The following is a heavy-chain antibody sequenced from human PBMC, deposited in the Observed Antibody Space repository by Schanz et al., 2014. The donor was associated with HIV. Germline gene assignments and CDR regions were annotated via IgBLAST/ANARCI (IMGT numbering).Heavy chain of an antibody. CDR3: RGYRFYYGVDF. CDR1: GFTFGSYA. CDR2: IRSKAIGGTT. J-gene: IGHJ6*02. Sequence: EVQLVESGGTLVKPGRSLRLSCTASGFTFGSYAITWFRQAPGRGLEWVSFIRSKAIGGTTEYAASVTGRFTISRDDSKNSVYLQMNSLNIEDTAVYYCRGYRFYYGVDFWGQGTTVTVSS. V-gene: IGHV3-49*05. D-gene: IGHD5-18*01.